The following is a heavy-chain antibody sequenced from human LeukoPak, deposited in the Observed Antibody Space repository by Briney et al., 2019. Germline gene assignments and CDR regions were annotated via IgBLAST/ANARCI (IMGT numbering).Heavy chain of an antibody. CDR3: AREDYYDSSGSLYGYFDY. CDR2: IIPIFGTA. J-gene: IGHJ4*02. D-gene: IGHD3-22*01. V-gene: IGHV1-69*13. CDR1: GGTFSSYA. Sequence: ASVKVSCKASGGTFSSYAISWVRQAPGQGLEWMGGIIPIFGTANYAQKFQGRVTITADESTSTAYMELSSLRSEDTAVYYCAREDYYDSSGSLYGYFDYWGQGTLVTVSS.